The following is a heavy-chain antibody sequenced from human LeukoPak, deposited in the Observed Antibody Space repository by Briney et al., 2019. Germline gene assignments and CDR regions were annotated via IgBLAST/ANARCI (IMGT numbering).Heavy chain of an antibody. J-gene: IGHJ4*02. D-gene: IGHD2-15*01. Sequence: GASVKVSCKASGYTFTSYYMHWVRQAPGQGLEWMGIINPSGGSTSYAQKFQGRVTMTRDMSTSTVYMELSSLRSEDTAVYYCAKRDCSGGSCYSDWGQGTLVTVSS. CDR3: AKRDCSGGSCYSD. CDR1: GYTFTSYY. V-gene: IGHV1-46*01. CDR2: INPSGGST.